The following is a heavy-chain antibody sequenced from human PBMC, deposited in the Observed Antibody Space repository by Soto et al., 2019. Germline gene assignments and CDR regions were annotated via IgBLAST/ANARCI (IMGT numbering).Heavy chain of an antibody. CDR1: GYTFTSYD. D-gene: IGHD6-13*01. V-gene: IGHV1-8*01. J-gene: IGHJ5*02. CDR3: ARDNSSSWYWFDP. CDR2: MNPNSGNT. Sequence: GASVKVSCKASGYTFTSYDINWVRQATGRGLEWMGWMNPNSGNTGYAQKFQGRVTMTRNTSISTAYMELSSLRSEDTAVYYCARDNSSSWYWFDPWGQGTLVTVSS.